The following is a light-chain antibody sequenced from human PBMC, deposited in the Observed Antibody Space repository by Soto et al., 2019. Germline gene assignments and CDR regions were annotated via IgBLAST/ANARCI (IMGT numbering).Light chain of an antibody. J-gene: IGKJ5*01. V-gene: IGKV3-11*01. Sequence: TQSPSTLSGSVGDRVTTTCRASQTISSWLAWYQQKPGQAPRLLIYGASTRATGTPARFSGSGSGTEFTLTISSLEPEDFAVYYCQQRSNWRITFGQGTRLEIK. CDR2: GAS. CDR1: QTISSW. CDR3: QQRSNWRIT.